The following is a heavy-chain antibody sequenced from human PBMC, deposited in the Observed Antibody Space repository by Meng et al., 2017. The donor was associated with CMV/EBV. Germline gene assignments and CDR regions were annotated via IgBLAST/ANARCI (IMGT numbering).Heavy chain of an antibody. CDR3: ARDQYSSLRRTGFDP. D-gene: IGHD6-6*01. Sequence: ASVKVSCKASGYTFTGYYMHWVRQAPGQGLEWMGWINPNSGGTNYAQKFQGRVTMTRDTSISTAYMELSRLRSDDTAVYYCARDQYSSLRRTGFDPWGQGTLVTVSS. CDR1: GYTFTGYY. CDR2: INPNSGGT. J-gene: IGHJ5*02. V-gene: IGHV1-2*02.